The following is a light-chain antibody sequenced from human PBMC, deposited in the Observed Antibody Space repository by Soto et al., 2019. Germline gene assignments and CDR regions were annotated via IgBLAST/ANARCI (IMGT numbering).Light chain of an antibody. V-gene: IGKV3-20*01. CDR3: QQYGSSLWT. CDR1: QSVSSSY. CDR2: GAS. J-gene: IGKJ2*01. Sequence: EIVLTQSPGTLSLSPGERATLSCRASQSVSSSYLAWYQQKPGQAPRLLIYGASSRATAIPDRFSGSGSGTDFTLTISRLEPEDFAVYYCQQYGSSLWTFGQGTKLEIK.